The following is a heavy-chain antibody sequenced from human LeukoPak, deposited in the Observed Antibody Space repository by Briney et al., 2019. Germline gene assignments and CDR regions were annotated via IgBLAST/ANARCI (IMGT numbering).Heavy chain of an antibody. CDR3: ARGFGAHDYDIDY. CDR1: GYTFTSYD. D-gene: IGHD4-17*01. CDR2: MNPNSANT. J-gene: IGHJ4*02. Sequence: ASVQVSCKASGYTFTSYDINWVRQATGQGLEWMGWMNPNSANTGYAQKFQGRVTMTRDTSIGTAYMELSSLRPEDTAVYYCARGFGAHDYDIDYWGQGTLVTVSS. V-gene: IGHV1-8*01.